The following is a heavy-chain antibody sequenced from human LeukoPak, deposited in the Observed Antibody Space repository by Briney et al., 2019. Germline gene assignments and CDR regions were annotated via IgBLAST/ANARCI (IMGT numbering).Heavy chain of an antibody. D-gene: IGHD3-22*01. CDR1: GYTFTSYG. Sequence: ASLKVSCKASGYTFTSYGFSWVRQAPGQGLEWMGWISVYNGNTNYAQKLQDRVTMTTDTSTNTAYMDLRSLRSDDTAVYYCARYYYDSSGYLFDPWGQGTLVTVSS. V-gene: IGHV1-18*01. CDR2: ISVYNGNT. CDR3: ARYYYDSSGYLFDP. J-gene: IGHJ5*02.